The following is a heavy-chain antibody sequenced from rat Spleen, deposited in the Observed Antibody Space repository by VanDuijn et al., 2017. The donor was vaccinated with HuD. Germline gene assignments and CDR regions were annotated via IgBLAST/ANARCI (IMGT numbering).Heavy chain of an antibody. J-gene: IGHJ2*01. CDR2: ITYSGGI. Sequence: EVQLQESGPGLVKPSQSLSLTCAVTDYSITTNYWGWIRKFPGNKMEWMGFITYSGGISYNPSLQSRISITRDTSKNQFFLQLNSVTTEDTATYYCARDPGGPDYFDYWGQGVMVTVSS. CDR1: DYSITTNY. CDR3: ARDPGGPDYFDY. V-gene: IGHV3-1*01. D-gene: IGHD1-11*01.